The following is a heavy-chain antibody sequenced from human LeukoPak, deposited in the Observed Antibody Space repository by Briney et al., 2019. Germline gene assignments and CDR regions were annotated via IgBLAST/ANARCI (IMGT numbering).Heavy chain of an antibody. J-gene: IGHJ3*02. CDR3: VRYSGSYHTFDI. CDR1: GFSFSSYE. Sequence: GGSLRLSCAASGFSFSSYEMNWVRQAPGKGLEWVSHISSDGHVETYVDSVRGRFTMSRDNAKNFLFLQMNSLRGEDTAVYYCVRYSGSYHTFDIWGQGTRVTVSS. V-gene: IGHV3-48*03. CDR2: ISSDGHVE. D-gene: IGHD1-26*01.